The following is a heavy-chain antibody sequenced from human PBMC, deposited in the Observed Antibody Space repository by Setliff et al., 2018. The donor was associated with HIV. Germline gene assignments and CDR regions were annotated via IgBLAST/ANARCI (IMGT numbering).Heavy chain of an antibody. CDR2: INPSSGGT. Sequence: ASVKVSCKASGYTFTGHYTHWVRQAPGQGLEWMGWINPSSGGTNYAQKFQGRVTLTRDTSISTAYMELSRLRSDDTAVYYCARDGRYCSGGSCFTNRASYYYYYMDVWGKGTTVTVSS. CDR1: GYTFTGHY. D-gene: IGHD2-15*01. J-gene: IGHJ6*03. CDR3: ARDGRYCSGGSCFTNRASYYYYYMDV. V-gene: IGHV1-2*02.